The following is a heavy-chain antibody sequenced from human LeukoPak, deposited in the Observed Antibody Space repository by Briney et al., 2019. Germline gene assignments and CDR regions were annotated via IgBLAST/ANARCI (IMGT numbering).Heavy chain of an antibody. CDR2: ISSSGSTI. Sequence: PGGSLRLSCAASGFTFSSYEMNWVRQAPGKGLEWVSYISSSGSTIYYADSVKGRFTISRDNAKNSLYLQMNSLRAEDTAVYYCARDQLRYFDWLLVPYYYYYYMDVWGKGTTVTVSS. J-gene: IGHJ6*03. D-gene: IGHD3-9*01. V-gene: IGHV3-48*03. CDR3: ARDQLRYFDWLLVPYYYYYYMDV. CDR1: GFTFSSYE.